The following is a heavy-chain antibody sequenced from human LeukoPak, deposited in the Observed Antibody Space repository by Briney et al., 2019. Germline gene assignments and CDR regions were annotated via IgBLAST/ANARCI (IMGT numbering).Heavy chain of an antibody. J-gene: IGHJ4*02. CDR1: GGSISSGDYY. D-gene: IGHD4-17*01. V-gene: IGHV4-30-4*01. CDR3: ARALYSMTTVTTEYWFDY. CDR2: IYYSGST. Sequence: KASETLSLTCTVSGGSISSGDYYWSWIRQPSGKGLEWIGYIYYSGSTYYNPSLQSRVIISVDTSKNQFSLKLTSVTAADTAVYYCARALYSMTTVTTEYWFDYWGQGTLVTVSS.